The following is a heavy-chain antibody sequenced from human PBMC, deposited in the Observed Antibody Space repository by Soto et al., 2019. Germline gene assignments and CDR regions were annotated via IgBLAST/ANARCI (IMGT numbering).Heavy chain of an antibody. D-gene: IGHD3-16*01. CDR3: ARDWDDWEVFDI. V-gene: IGHV3-66*01. CDR1: GFTVSSNY. CDR2: IYSGGST. J-gene: IGHJ3*02. Sequence: GGSLRLSCAASGFTVSSNYMSWVRQAPGKGLEWVSVIYSGGSTYYADSVKGRFTISRDNSKNTLYLQMNSLRAEDTAVYYCARDWDDWEVFDIGGKGKMVTV.